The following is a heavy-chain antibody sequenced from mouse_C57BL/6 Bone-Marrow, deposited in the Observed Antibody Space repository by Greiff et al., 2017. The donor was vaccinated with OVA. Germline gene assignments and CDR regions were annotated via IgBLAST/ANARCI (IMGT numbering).Heavy chain of an antibody. CDR2: IDPSDSYT. J-gene: IGHJ4*01. Sequence: VQLQQPGAELVKPGASVKLSCKASGYTFTSYWMQWVKQRPGQGLEWIGEIDPSDSYTKYNQKFQGKATLTVDTSSSTAYMQLHILTSEDSAVYDYACWLLRGAMDYWGQGTSVTVSS. CDR3: ACWLLRGAMDY. CDR1: GYTFTSYW. V-gene: IGHV1-50*01. D-gene: IGHD2-3*01.